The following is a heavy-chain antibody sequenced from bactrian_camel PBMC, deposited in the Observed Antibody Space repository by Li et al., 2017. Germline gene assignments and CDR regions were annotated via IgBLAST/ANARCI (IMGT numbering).Heavy chain of an antibody. V-gene: IGHV3S40*01. CDR2: ISGGGGST. D-gene: IGHD5*01. CDR3: AAGQGVGWCLDVIRVGAEADFDY. CDR1: GFTFSSYY. Sequence: VQLVESGGGLVQTGGSLRLSCAASGFTFSSYYMSWVRQPPGKGLEWVSFISGGGGSTAYSDSVKGRFTISKDNAKNTLYLQMNSLKPEDTGTYTCAAGQGVGWCLDVIRVGAEADFDYWGQGTQVTVS. J-gene: IGHJ6*01.